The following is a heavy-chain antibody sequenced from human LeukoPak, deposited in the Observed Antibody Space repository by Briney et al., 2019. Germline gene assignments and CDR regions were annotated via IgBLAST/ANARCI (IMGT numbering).Heavy chain of an antibody. V-gene: IGHV4-30-2*01. Sequence: PSQTLSLTCTVSGGSISSGGYYWSWIRQPPGKGLEWIGYIYHSGSTYYNPSLKSRVTISVDRSKNQFSLKLSSVTAADTAVYYCARGSGHGPPGGSYYYYYMDVWGNGTTVTVSS. CDR1: GGSISSGGYY. D-gene: IGHD3-10*01. CDR3: ARGSGHGPPGGSYYYYYMDV. J-gene: IGHJ6*03. CDR2: IYHSGST.